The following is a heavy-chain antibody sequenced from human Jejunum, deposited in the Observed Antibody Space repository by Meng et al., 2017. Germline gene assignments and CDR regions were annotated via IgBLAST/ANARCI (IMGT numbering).Heavy chain of an antibody. CDR3: AGGGLVRSTRGYFDY. Sequence: QIQLQQSGPGLVKPSQTRSVTCAISWDSVSSNSAGWNCIRQSPSRGLEWLGRTNYRSKWYIDYAVSVKSRITINPNTSKNQFSLHLNSVTPEDTAVYYCAGGGLVRSTRGYFDYWGQGTLVTVSS. CDR2: TNYRSKWYI. V-gene: IGHV6-1*01. J-gene: IGHJ4*02. CDR1: WDSVSSNSAG. D-gene: IGHD1-26*01.